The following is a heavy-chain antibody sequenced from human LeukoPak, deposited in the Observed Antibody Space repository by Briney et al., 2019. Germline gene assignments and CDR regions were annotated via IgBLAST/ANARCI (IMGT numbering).Heavy chain of an antibody. D-gene: IGHD1-26*01. V-gene: IGHV1-69*13. Sequence: SVKASCKASGGTFSSYAISWVRQAPGQGLEWMGGIIPIFGTANYAQKFQGRVTITADESTSTAYMELSSLRSEDTAVYYCASKVVGENYYYYYMDVWGKGTTVTVSS. J-gene: IGHJ6*03. CDR2: IIPIFGTA. CDR3: ASKVVGENYYYYYMDV. CDR1: GGTFSSYA.